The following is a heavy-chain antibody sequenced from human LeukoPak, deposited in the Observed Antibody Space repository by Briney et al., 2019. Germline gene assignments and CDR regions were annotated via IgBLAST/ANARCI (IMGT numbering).Heavy chain of an antibody. CDR2: IQYDDSIE. D-gene: IGHD3-10*01. J-gene: IGHJ4*01. CDR1: GFTFSSYW. Sequence: GGSLRLSCAASGFTFSSYWMSWVRQAPGKGLEWEAFIQYDDSIEYYADSVKGRFTISRDNSKNTLYLQMNSLRGDDTAVYYCAKDQGVVGSYDYWGHGTLVTVSS. CDR3: AKDQGVVGSYDY. V-gene: IGHV3-30*02.